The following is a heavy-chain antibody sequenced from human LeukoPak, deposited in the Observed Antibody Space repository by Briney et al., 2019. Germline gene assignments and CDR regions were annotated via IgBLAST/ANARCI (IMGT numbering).Heavy chain of an antibody. CDR2: IYYSGST. CDR3: ARPSSSHNYGMDV. D-gene: IGHD6-13*01. V-gene: IGHV4-39*01. CDR1: GGSISSSSYY. Sequence: KPSETLSLTCTVSGGSISSSSYYWGWIRQPPGKGLEWIGSIYYSGSTYYNPSLKSRITISVDTSKNQFSLKLTSVTVADTAVYYCARPSSSHNYGMDVWGQGTTVTVSS. J-gene: IGHJ6*02.